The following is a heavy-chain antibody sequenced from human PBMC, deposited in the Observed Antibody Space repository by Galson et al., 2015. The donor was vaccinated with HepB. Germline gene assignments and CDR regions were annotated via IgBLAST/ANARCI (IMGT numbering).Heavy chain of an antibody. CDR2: ISYDGSNK. D-gene: IGHD6-13*01. V-gene: IGHV3-30*18. Sequence: SLRLSRAASGFTFSSYGMHWVRQAPGKGLEWVAVISYDGSNKYYADSVKGRFTISRDNSKNTLYLQMNSLRAEDTAVYYCAKDRKGQQLVPWDAFDIWGQGTMVTVSS. CDR3: AKDRKGQQLVPWDAFDI. J-gene: IGHJ3*02. CDR1: GFTFSSYG.